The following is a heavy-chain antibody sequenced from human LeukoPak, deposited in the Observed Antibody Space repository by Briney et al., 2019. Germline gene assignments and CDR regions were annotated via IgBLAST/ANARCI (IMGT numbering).Heavy chain of an antibody. CDR1: GGSISSYY. Sequence: SETLSLTCTVSGGSISSYYWSWIRQPPGKGLEWIGYIYYSGSTNYNPSLKSRVTISVDTSKNQFSLKLSSVTAADTAVYYCARKKLLSFDYWGQGTLVTVSS. V-gene: IGHV4-59*01. D-gene: IGHD2/OR15-2a*01. CDR2: IYYSGST. J-gene: IGHJ4*02. CDR3: ARKKLLSFDY.